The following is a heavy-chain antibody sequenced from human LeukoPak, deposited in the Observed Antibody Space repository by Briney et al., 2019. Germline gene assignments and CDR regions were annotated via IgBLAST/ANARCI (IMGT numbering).Heavy chain of an antibody. CDR3: ARIYRYNGLNYYFDY. CDR2: IYYSGSI. Sequence: SETLSLTCTASGGSISSTTYYWGWIRQPPGKGPEWIGNIYYSGSIYNNPSLKSRVTMSVDTSKNQFSLKLISVTAADTAVYYCARIYRYNGLNYYFDYWGQGTLVTVSS. J-gene: IGHJ4*02. V-gene: IGHV4-39*01. D-gene: IGHD5-12*01. CDR1: GGSISSTTYY.